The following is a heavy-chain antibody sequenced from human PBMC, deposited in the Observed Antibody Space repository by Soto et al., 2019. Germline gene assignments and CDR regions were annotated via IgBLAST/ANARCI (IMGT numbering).Heavy chain of an antibody. V-gene: IGHV1-46*01. J-gene: IGHJ6*02. CDR1: GYTFTSYY. CDR2: INPSGGST. CDR3: ARRPVGATYYGLDV. Sequence: ASVKVSCKASGYTFTSYYIHWVRQAPVQGLEWMGIINPSGGSTSYAQKFQGRVTMTRDTATSTVYMELSSLRSEDTAVYYCARRPVGATYYGLDVWGQGNTVTVSS. D-gene: IGHD2-15*01.